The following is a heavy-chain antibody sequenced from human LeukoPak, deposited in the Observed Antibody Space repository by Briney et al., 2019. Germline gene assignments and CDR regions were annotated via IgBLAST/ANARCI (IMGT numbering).Heavy chain of an antibody. D-gene: IGHD6-6*01. J-gene: IGHJ4*02. V-gene: IGHV3-66*01. CDR2: IYPGGST. Sequence: PGGSLRLSCAASEYIVSNNYMSWVRQAPGKGLEWVSVIYPGGSTYYADSVKGRFTISRDSSKNILYLQINSLRADDTAVYYCARWPYSSSYYFDYWGQGTLVTVSS. CDR1: EYIVSNNY. CDR3: ARWPYSSSYYFDY.